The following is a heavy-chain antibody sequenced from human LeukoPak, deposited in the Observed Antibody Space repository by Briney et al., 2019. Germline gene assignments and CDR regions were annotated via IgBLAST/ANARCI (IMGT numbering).Heavy chain of an antibody. V-gene: IGHV1-18*01. Sequence: ASVKVSCKASGYTFARNDISWVRQAPGQGLEWMGWISAYNGNTNYEQKLQGRVTMTTDTSTSTAYMELRSLRSDDTAVYYCARGVDSVEYWGQGTLVTVSS. CDR1: GYTFARND. J-gene: IGHJ4*02. D-gene: IGHD5-24*01. CDR3: ARGVDSVEY. CDR2: ISAYNGNT.